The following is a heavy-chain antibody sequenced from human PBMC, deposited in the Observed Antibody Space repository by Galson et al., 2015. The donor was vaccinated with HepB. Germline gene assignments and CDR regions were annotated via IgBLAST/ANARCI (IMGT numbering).Heavy chain of an antibody. Sequence: SLRLSCAASGFTFSSYAMHWVRQAPGKGLEWVAVISYDGSNKYYADSVKGRFTISRDNSKNTLYLQMNSLRAEDTAVYYCARGGVVDSSLKYYFDYWGQGTLVTVSS. D-gene: IGHD6-6*01. CDR3: ARGGVVDSSLKYYFDY. CDR2: ISYDGSNK. J-gene: IGHJ4*02. V-gene: IGHV3-30-3*01. CDR1: GFTFSSYA.